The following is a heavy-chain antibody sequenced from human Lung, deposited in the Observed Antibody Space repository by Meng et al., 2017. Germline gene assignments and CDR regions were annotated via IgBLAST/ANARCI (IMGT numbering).Heavy chain of an antibody. Sequence: QVQLGQSGAEVKNPGASVKVSCKASGYTFTRHWMHWVRQAPGQGLEWMGIINPSGGDTMYEQKFQGRITITSDTSTATVYMELSSLRSEDTAVYYCTRDHSTADVTVWWFDPWGQGTLVTVSS. CDR1: GYTFTRHW. CDR3: TRDHSTADVTVWWFDP. D-gene: IGHD4-17*01. V-gene: IGHV1-46*01. CDR2: INPSGGDT. J-gene: IGHJ5*02.